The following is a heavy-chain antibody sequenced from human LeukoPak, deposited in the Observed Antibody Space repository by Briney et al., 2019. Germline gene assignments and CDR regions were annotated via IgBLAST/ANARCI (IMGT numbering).Heavy chain of an antibody. D-gene: IGHD2-15*01. Sequence: PGRSLRLSCAASGFTFSNYAMHWVRQAPGKGLEWVAVISYDGSKKYYADSVKGRFAISRDNSNSTLYLQMNSLRAEDTGVYYCVRGRYCSGGTCYSRFDYWGQGALVTVSS. CDR3: VRGRYCSGGTCYSRFDY. CDR2: ISYDGSKK. J-gene: IGHJ4*02. V-gene: IGHV3-30*09. CDR1: GFTFSNYA.